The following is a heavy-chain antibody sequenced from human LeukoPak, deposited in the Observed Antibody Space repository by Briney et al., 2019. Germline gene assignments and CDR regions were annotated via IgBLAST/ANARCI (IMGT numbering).Heavy chain of an antibody. CDR2: IIPIFGTA. V-gene: IGHV1-69*13. Sequence: SVKVSCKASGYPFTGYYIHWVRQAPGQGLEWMGGIIPIFGTANYAQKFQGRVTITADESTSTAYMELSSLRSEDTAVYYCARERTSPNQYFDYWGQGTLVTVSS. J-gene: IGHJ4*02. CDR1: GYPFTGYY. CDR3: ARERTSPNQYFDY. D-gene: IGHD2-8*01.